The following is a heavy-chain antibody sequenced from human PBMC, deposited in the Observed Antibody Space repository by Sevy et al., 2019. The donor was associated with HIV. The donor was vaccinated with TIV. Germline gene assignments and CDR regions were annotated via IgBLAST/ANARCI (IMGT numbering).Heavy chain of an antibody. Sequence: GGSLRLSCAASGFTVGSNYMSWVRQAPGKGLEWVSIIYSGVTTSYADSVKGRFTISRDNSKNTLYLQMNSLRTEDTAVYYCARVSLYYYDSSGYYTTGNAFDFWGQGTMVTVSS. CDR2: IYSGVTT. J-gene: IGHJ3*01. V-gene: IGHV3-53*01. CDR1: GFTVGSNY. CDR3: ARVSLYYYDSSGYYTTGNAFDF. D-gene: IGHD3-22*01.